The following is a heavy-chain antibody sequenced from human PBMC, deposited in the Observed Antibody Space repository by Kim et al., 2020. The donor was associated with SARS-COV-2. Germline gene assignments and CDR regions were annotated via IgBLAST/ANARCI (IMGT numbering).Heavy chain of an antibody. CDR3: ARGGYYYDSSGTFPFDY. CDR2: INHSGST. D-gene: IGHD3-22*01. Sequence: SETLSLTCAVYGGSFSGYYWSWIRQPPGKGLEWIGEINHSGSTNYNPSLKSRVTISVDTSKNQFSLKLSSVTAADTAVYYCARGGYYYDSSGTFPFDYWGQGTLVTVSS. J-gene: IGHJ4*02. CDR1: GGSFSGYY. V-gene: IGHV4-34*01.